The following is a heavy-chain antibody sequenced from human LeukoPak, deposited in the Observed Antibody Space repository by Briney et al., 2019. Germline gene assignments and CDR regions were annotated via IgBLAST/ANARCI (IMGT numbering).Heavy chain of an antibody. D-gene: IGHD3-22*01. CDR1: GFTFSSYG. CDR2: IRYDGSNK. CDR3: ATEPDSMIVVVDDY. J-gene: IGHJ4*02. Sequence: GGSLRLSCAASGFTFSSYGMHWVRQAPGKGLEWVAFIRYDGSNKYYADSVKGRFTISRDNSKNTLYLQMNSLRAEDTAVYYCATEPDSMIVVVDDYWGQGTLVTVSS. V-gene: IGHV3-30*02.